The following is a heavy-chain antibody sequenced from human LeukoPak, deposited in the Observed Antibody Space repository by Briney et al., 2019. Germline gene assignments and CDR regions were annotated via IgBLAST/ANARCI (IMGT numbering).Heavy chain of an antibody. Sequence: GGSLRLSCAASGFTFSSYWMSWVRQAPGKGLEWVANIKQDGSEKYYVDPVKGRFTISRDNAKNSLYLQMNSLRAEDTAVYYCARVSPVEMATIPLPFYFDYWGQGTLVTVSS. CDR3: ARVSPVEMATIPLPFYFDY. D-gene: IGHD5-24*01. J-gene: IGHJ4*02. CDR1: GFTFSSYW. V-gene: IGHV3-7*01. CDR2: IKQDGSEK.